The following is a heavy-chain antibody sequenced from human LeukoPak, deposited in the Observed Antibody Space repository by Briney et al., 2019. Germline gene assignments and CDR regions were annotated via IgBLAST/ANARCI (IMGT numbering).Heavy chain of an antibody. D-gene: IGHD2-2*01. V-gene: IGHV3-23*01. Sequence: GGSLRLSCAAAGFTFSSYAMSWVRQAPGKRVEWVSAISGSGGSTYYADYLKGRFTISRDNYKHTLYLQMNSPRAEDTAVYNCAKELNYIVVGPAASPMDVWGQGTTDTVSS. CDR3: AKELNYIVVGPAASPMDV. CDR1: GFTFSSYA. CDR2: ISGSGGST. J-gene: IGHJ6*02.